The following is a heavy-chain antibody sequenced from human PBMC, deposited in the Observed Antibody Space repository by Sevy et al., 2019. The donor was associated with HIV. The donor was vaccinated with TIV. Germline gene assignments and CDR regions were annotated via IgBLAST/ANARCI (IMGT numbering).Heavy chain of an antibody. J-gene: IGHJ4*02. V-gene: IGHV3-23*01. Sequence: GGSLRLSFVASGFTFSSYRMNWFRQAPGKGLEWVSIFSFVGGSKNYADSVKGRFTISRDDSRNTFYLQMNGLRAEDTAIYYCAREGCTKPHDYWGQGTVVTVSS. D-gene: IGHD2-8*01. CDR2: FSFVGGSK. CDR1: GFTFSSYR. CDR3: AREGCTKPHDY.